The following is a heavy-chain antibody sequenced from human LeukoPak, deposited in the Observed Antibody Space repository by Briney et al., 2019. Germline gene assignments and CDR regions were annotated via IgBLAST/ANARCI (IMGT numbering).Heavy chain of an antibody. V-gene: IGHV4-34*01. Sequence: PSETLSLTCAVYGGSLSGYYWSWIRQPPGKGLEWIGEINHSGSTNYNPSLKSRVTISVDTSKNQFSLKLSSVTAADTAVYYCARVLSAYYYYYGMDVWGQGTTVTVSS. CDR3: ARVLSAYYYYYGMDV. J-gene: IGHJ6*02. CDR2: INHSGST. CDR1: GGSLSGYY.